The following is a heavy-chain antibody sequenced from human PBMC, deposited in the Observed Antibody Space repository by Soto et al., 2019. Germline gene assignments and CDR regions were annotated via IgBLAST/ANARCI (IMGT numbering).Heavy chain of an antibody. J-gene: IGHJ4*02. CDR2: IKQDGSEK. V-gene: IGHV3-7*01. CDR1: GFTFSSYW. CDR3: ARASYDFWSGYFDY. Sequence: PGGSLRLSCAASGFTFSSYWMSWVRQAPGKGLEWVANIKQDGSEKYYVDSVKGRFTISRDNAKNSLYLQMNSLRAEDTAVYYCARASYDFWSGYFDYWGQGTLVTVSS. D-gene: IGHD3-3*01.